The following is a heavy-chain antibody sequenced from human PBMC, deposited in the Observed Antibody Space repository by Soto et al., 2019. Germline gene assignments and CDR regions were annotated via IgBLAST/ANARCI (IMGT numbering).Heavy chain of an antibody. Sequence: GXSLRLAGAASFFIVSTYAMNWVRQAPGKGLELVASIYQSVGTAYYAESVRGRFAISRDNSINTLYLQMSSLRAEDTALYYCAHTRGYGVFDAVDIWGQGTTVTVSS. V-gene: IGHV3-23*01. CDR2: IYQSVGTA. D-gene: IGHD2-8*01. J-gene: IGHJ3*02. CDR3: AHTRGYGVFDAVDI. CDR1: FFIVSTYA.